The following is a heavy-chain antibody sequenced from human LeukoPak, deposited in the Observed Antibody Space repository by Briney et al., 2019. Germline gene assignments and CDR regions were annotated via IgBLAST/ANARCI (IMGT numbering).Heavy chain of an antibody. CDR3: TRVGYIDEGIDF. CDR1: GFPFSSYW. V-gene: IGHV3-7*04. J-gene: IGHJ4*02. CDR2: IKQDGSKK. Sequence: PGGSLRLSCVASGFPFSSYWMTWVRQAPGKVLKWVANIKQDGSKKSYVDSVKGRFTISRDNAKNSLYLQMNSLRAEDTAIYYCTRVGYIDEGIDFWGQGTLVTVSS. D-gene: IGHD5-24*01.